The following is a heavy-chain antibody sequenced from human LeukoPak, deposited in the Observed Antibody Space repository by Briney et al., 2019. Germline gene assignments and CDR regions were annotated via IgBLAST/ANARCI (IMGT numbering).Heavy chain of an antibody. D-gene: IGHD3-22*01. V-gene: IGHV3-30*18. CDR1: VFTFSSYC. CDR2: ISYDGSNK. J-gene: IGHJ4*02. Sequence: GGSLRLSCAASVFTFSSYCMQWVRQAQCKGLEWVAVISYDGSNKYYADSVKGRFTISRDNSKNTLYLQMNSLRAEDTAVYYCANSATPDYYDSSGYCLDYWGQGTLVTVSS. CDR3: ANSATPDYYDSSGYCLDY.